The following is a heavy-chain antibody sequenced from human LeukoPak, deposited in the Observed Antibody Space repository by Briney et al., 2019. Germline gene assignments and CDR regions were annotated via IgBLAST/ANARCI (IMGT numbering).Heavy chain of an antibody. Sequence: GASVKVSCKASGYTFTSYAMNWVRQAPGQGLEWMGWINTNTGNPTYAQGFTGRFVFSLDTSVSTAYLQISSLKAEDTAVYYCARAHYGYPISQPQLVHHWFDPWGQGTLVTVSS. D-gene: IGHD6-13*01. CDR2: INTNTGNP. CDR1: GYTFTSYA. J-gene: IGHJ5*02. CDR3: ARAHYGYPISQPQLVHHWFDP. V-gene: IGHV7-4-1*02.